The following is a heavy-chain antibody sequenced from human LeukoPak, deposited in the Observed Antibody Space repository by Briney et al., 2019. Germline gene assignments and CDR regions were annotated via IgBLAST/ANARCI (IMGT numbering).Heavy chain of an antibody. CDR2: IYSGGST. CDR1: GFTFSSYA. V-gene: IGHV3-23*03. J-gene: IGHJ4*02. D-gene: IGHD2-2*02. Sequence: GGSLRLSCAASGFTFSSYAMSWVRQAPGKGLEWVSVIYSGGSTYYSDSVKGRFTISRDNAKNSLYLQMNSLRAEDTAVYYCARAGGYCSSTSCYTGQYFDYWGQGTLVTVSS. CDR3: ARAGGYCSSTSCYTGQYFDY.